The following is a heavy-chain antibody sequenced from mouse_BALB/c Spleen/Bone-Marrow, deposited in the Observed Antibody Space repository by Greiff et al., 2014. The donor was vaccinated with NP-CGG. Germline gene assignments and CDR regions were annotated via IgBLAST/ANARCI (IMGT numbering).Heavy chain of an antibody. CDR2: IDPSDSYT. V-gene: IGHV1-69*02. J-gene: IGHJ2*01. CDR3: ARGLYGNSGY. Sequence: VQLQQSGAELVKPGASVELSCKASGYTFTSYWMHWVKQRPGQGLEWIGEIDPSDSYTNYNQKFKGKATLTVDKSSSTAYMQLSSLTSEDSAVYYCARGLYGNSGYWGQGTTLTVSS. D-gene: IGHD2-1*01. CDR1: GYTFTSYW.